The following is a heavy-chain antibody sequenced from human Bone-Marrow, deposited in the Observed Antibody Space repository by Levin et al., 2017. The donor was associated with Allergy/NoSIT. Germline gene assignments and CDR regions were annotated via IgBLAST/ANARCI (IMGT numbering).Heavy chain of an antibody. CDR2: INSSSGTI. Sequence: ASVKVSCASSGFTFSSYSMNWVRQAPGKGLEWVSYINSSSGTIYYADSVKGRFTISRDNAKKSLYLQMSSLRVEDTAVYYCVRGLPDYWGQGTLVTVSS. CDR3: VRGLPDY. V-gene: IGHV3-48*01. J-gene: IGHJ4*02. CDR1: GFTFSSYS.